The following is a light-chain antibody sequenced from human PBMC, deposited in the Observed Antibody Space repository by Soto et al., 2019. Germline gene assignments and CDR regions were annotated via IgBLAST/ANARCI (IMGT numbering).Light chain of an antibody. CDR3: SSFTSARTLYV. CDR1: SSDFGGYKY. J-gene: IGLJ1*01. V-gene: IGLV2-14*01. Sequence: QSVLTQPASVSGSPGQSITISCAGTSSDFGGYKYVSWYQQNPGKAPKLIIYEVSSRPSGVSNRFSGSKSGNTASLTISGLQAEDEADYYCSSFTSARTLYVFGSGTKVT. CDR2: EVS.